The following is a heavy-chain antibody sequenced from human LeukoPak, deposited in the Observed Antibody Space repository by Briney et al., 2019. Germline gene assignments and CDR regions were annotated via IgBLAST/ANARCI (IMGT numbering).Heavy chain of an antibody. CDR1: GLTLSSYA. D-gene: IGHD2-2*01. CDR2: ICSIGGST. V-gene: IGHV3-23*01. CDR3: AKSPPKWGYCVSTNCYYFDY. Sequence: GGAPRISCGAPGLTLSSYAFNWVRQAPGKGLEGGSAICSIGGSTYYADSLKGRFTISRDNSKNTLYLQMNSLRAEDTAVYFRAKSPPKWGYCVSTNCYYFDYWGQGTLVTVSS. J-gene: IGHJ4*02.